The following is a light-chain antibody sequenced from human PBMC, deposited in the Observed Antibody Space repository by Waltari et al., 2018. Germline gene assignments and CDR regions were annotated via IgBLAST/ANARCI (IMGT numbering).Light chain of an antibody. CDR3: TSFTSSATWV. CDR1: SRALGAYKH. J-gene: IGLJ3*02. V-gene: IGLV2-14*01. Sequence: QSALPQPASVSGSPGQSLTISCSGTSRALGAYKHVPWYQQHPGKAPKLLIYEVSNRPSGVSNRFSGSKSGNTASLTISGLQADDESHYYCTSFTSSATWVFGGGTKVTVL. CDR2: EVS.